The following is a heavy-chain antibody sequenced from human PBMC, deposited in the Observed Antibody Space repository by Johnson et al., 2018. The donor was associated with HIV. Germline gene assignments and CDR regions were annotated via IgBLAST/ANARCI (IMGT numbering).Heavy chain of an antibody. CDR1: GFTFDDYA. J-gene: IGHJ3*02. CDR3: ARDRARAGAGWPSDAFDI. CDR2: ISWNSGSI. D-gene: IGHD6-13*01. V-gene: IGHV3-9*01. Sequence: VQLVESGGGLVQPGRSLRLSCAASGFTFDDYAMHWVRQAPGKGLEWVSGISWNSGSIGYADSVKGRFTISRDNAKNSLYLQMNSLRDEDTALYYCARDRARAGAGWPSDAFDIWGQGTMVTVSS.